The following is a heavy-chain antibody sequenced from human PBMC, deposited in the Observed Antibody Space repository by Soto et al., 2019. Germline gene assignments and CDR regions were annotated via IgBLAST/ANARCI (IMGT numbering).Heavy chain of an antibody. Sequence: EVQLVESGGGLVQPGGSLRLSCAASGFTFSSYWMSWVRQAPGKGLEWVANIKQDGSEKYYVDSVKGRFTISRDNAKTSLYLQMNSLRAEDTAVYYCARDSTKGAVAQGGRFDLWGRGTLVTVSS. V-gene: IGHV3-7*01. CDR1: GFTFSSYW. J-gene: IGHJ2*01. CDR2: IKQDGSEK. D-gene: IGHD6-19*01. CDR3: ARDSTKGAVAQGGRFDL.